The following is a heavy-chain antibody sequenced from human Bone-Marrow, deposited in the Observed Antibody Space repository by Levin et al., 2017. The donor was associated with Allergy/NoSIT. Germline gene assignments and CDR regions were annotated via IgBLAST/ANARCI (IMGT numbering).Heavy chain of an antibody. CDR2: ISYDGSNK. D-gene: IGHD3-10*01. Sequence: SCAASGFTFSSYAMHWVRQAPGKGLEWVAVISYDGSNKYYADSVKGRFTISRDNSKNTLYLQMNSLRAEDTAVYYCARGSMVRGVNKPTSRRADLDYWGQGTLVTVSS. V-gene: IGHV3-30*04. CDR1: GFTFSSYA. J-gene: IGHJ4*02. CDR3: ARGSMVRGVNKPTSRRADLDY.